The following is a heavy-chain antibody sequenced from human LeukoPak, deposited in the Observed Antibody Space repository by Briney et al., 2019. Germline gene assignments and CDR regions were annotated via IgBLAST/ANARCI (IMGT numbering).Heavy chain of an antibody. J-gene: IGHJ5*02. V-gene: IGHV3-9*01. Sequence: PGGSLRLSCAASGFTFDDYAMHWVRQAPGKGLEWVSGISWNSGSIGYADSVKGRFTISRDNAKNSLYLQMNSLRAEDTALCYCARGTSSSWYHGWFDPWGQGTLVTVSS. D-gene: IGHD6-13*01. CDR2: ISWNSGSI. CDR3: ARGTSSSWYHGWFDP. CDR1: GFTFDDYA.